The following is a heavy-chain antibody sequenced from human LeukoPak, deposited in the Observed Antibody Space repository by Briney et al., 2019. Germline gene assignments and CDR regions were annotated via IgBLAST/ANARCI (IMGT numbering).Heavy chain of an antibody. J-gene: IGHJ3*02. Sequence: PGGSLRLSCAASGFSFNTYSMNWVRQAPGKGLEWVSSISSTSAHIFYADSVKGRFSISRDNAKNSLYLQMNSLRVEDTAVYYCTSRYCSTSNCYSFDNWGQGTMVTVS. CDR3: TSRYCSTSNCYSFDN. CDR2: ISSTSAHI. V-gene: IGHV3-21*01. CDR1: GFSFNTYS. D-gene: IGHD2-2*01.